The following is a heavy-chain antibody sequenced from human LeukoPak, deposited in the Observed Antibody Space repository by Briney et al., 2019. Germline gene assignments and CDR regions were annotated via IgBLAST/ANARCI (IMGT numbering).Heavy chain of an antibody. CDR1: GGSISSGDYY. V-gene: IGHV4-30-4*01. D-gene: IGHD3-22*01. Sequence: SQTLSLTCTVSGGSISSGDYYWSWIRQPPGKGLEWIGYIYYSGSTYYNPSLKSRVIISVDTSKNQFSLKLSSVTAADTAVYYCARDHYYDSSGYYYGMDVWGQGTTVTVSS. J-gene: IGHJ6*02. CDR3: ARDHYYDSSGYYYGMDV. CDR2: IYYSGST.